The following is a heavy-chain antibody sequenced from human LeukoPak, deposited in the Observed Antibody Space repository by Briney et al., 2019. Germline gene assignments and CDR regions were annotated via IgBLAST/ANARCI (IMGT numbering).Heavy chain of an antibody. CDR3: AREGMVQGVIYY. D-gene: IGHD3-10*01. CDR2: IIPILGIA. J-gene: IGHJ4*02. CDR1: GYTFTGYY. Sequence: GASVKVSCKASGYTFTGYYMHWVRQAPGQGLEWMGRIIPILGIANYAQKFQGRVTITADKSTSTAYMELSSLRSEDTAVYYCAREGMVQGVIYYWGQGTLVTVSS. V-gene: IGHV1-69*04.